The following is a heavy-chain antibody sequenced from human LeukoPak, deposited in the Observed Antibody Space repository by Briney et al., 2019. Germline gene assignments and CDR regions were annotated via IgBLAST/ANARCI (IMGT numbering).Heavy chain of an antibody. V-gene: IGHV6-1*01. CDR3: VREGAMAEAAFYY. CDR1: GDSVSSNSAA. J-gene: IGHJ4*02. D-gene: IGHD6-19*01. CDR2: TYYRSKWRN. Sequence: SQTLSLTCAISGDSVSSNSAAWNCIRQSPSRGLEWLGRTYYRSKWRNDYAVSVKSRITINPDTSKNQFSLQLKSVTPEDTAVYYCVREGAMAEAAFYYWGQGTLVTVSS.